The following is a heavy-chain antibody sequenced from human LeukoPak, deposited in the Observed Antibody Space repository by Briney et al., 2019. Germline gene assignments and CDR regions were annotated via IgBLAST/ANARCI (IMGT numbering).Heavy chain of an antibody. D-gene: IGHD3-9*01. V-gene: IGHV3-23*01. CDR3: AKGSGYDTDFDY. CDR1: GITLSNYG. CDR2: ISDGGGSR. Sequence: GGSLRLSCAVSGITLSNYGMSWVRQAPGKGLEWVAGISDGGGSRNYADSVKGRFTISRDNPKNTLYLQMNSLRAEDTAVYYCAKGSGYDTDFDYWGQGTLVTVSS. J-gene: IGHJ4*02.